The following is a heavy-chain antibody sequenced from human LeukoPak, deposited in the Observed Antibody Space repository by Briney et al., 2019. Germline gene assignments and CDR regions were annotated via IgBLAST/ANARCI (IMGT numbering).Heavy chain of an antibody. J-gene: IGHJ4*02. V-gene: IGHV3-48*03. CDR1: GFTFYNYE. CDR3: ARDFKGYADY. Sequence: GGSLRLSCAASGFTFYNYEMNWVRQTPGKGLEWISYIDTTGTNIYYTDSVKGRFTISRDTAKNSLSLQMNSLRADDTAVYYCARDFKGYADYWGQGTLVTVSS. D-gene: IGHD2-2*01. CDR2: IDTTGTNI.